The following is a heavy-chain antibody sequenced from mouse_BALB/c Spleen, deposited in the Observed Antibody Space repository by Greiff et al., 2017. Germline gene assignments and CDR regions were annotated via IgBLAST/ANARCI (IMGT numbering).Heavy chain of an antibody. CDR2: IDPANGNT. Sequence: EVQLQQSGAELVKPGASVKLSCTASGFNIKDTYMHWVKQRPEQGLEWIGRIDPANGNTKYDPKFQGKATITADTSSNTAYLQLSSLTSEDTAVYYCARGGYYGYYFDYWGQGTTLTVSS. V-gene: IGHV14-3*02. CDR3: ARGGYYGYYFDY. CDR1: GFNIKDTY. D-gene: IGHD2-2*01. J-gene: IGHJ2*01.